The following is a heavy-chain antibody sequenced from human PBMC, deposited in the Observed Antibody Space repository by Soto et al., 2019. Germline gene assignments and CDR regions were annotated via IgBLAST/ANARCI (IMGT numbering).Heavy chain of an antibody. CDR1: GGSISSGDYY. D-gene: IGHD5-12*01. CDR2: ISYSGST. Sequence: QVQLQESGPGLVKPSQTLSLTCTVSGGSISSGDYYWSWIRQPPGKGLERIGYISYSGSTYYNPSRKSRVTRSVDTAKNQCSLKLSSGTAADTAVYYWARDPILVATDYYDYGMDVWGQGTTVTGSS. CDR3: ARDPILVATDYYDYGMDV. V-gene: IGHV4-30-4*01. J-gene: IGHJ6*02.